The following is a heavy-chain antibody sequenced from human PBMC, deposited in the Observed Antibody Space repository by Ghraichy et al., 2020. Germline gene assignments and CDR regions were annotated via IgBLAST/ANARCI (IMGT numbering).Heavy chain of an antibody. V-gene: IGHV4-34*01. CDR2: INHSGST. CDR1: GGSFSGYY. CDR3: ARGQPRGYCSSTSCYKGGYYYYGMDV. J-gene: IGHJ6*02. D-gene: IGHD2-2*02. Sequence: SETLSLTCAVYGGSFSGYYWSWIRQPPGKGLEWIGEINHSGSTNYNPSLKRRVTISVDTSKNQFSLKLSSVTAADTAVYYCARGQPRGYCSSTSCYKGGYYYYGMDVWGQGTTVTVSS.